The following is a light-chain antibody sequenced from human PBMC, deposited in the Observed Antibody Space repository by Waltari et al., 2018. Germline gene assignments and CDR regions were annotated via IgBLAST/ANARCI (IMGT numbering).Light chain of an antibody. Sequence: QSVLTQPPPVSGAPGQSVTLPCPGSSPTTGSGSDVPWYQHPPGVGPNPLIYPDNNRPSGVPDRFSGSKSGASASLAITGLQAEDEAAYYCQSYDRSLSSSIFGGGTKLTVL. V-gene: IGLV1-40*01. CDR1: SPTTGSGSD. CDR2: PDN. J-gene: IGLJ2*01. CDR3: QSYDRSLSSSI.